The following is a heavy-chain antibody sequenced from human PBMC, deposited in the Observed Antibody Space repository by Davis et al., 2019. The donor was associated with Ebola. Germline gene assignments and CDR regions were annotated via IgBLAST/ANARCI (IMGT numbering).Heavy chain of an antibody. Sequence: AASAKVSCKASGGTFSSYAISWVRQAPGQGLEWMGGIIPIFGTANYAQKFQGRVTITADNSTSTAYMELSSLRSEDTAVYYCASQEGSGSYPGFGWFDPWGQGTLVTVSS. D-gene: IGHD1-26*01. J-gene: IGHJ5*02. CDR2: IIPIFGTA. CDR1: GGTFSSYA. CDR3: ASQEGSGSYPGFGWFDP. V-gene: IGHV1-69*06.